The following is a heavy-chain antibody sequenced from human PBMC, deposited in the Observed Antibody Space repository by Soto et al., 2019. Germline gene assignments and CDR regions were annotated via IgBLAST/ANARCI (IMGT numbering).Heavy chain of an antibody. CDR2: ISGSGGST. CDR3: AKRGQYSSSSNGY. V-gene: IGHV3-23*01. J-gene: IGHJ4*02. D-gene: IGHD6-6*01. CDR1: GFTFSSYA. Sequence: GGSLRLSCAASGFTFSSYAMSWVRQAPGKGPEWVSGISGSGGSTYYADSVKGRFTISRDNSKDTLYLQMNSLKAEDTAVYYCAKRGQYSSSSNGYWGQGTLVTVSS.